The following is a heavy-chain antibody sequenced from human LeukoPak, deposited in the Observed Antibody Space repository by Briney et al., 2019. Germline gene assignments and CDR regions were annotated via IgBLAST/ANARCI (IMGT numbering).Heavy chain of an antibody. CDR2: INAGNGNT. CDR3: ARGLNEIEAGYCSGGSCSTLGY. J-gene: IGHJ4*02. Sequence: ASVKVSCKASGYTFTSYAMHWVRQAPGQRLEWMGWINAGNGNTKYSQKFQGRVTTTRDTSASTAYMELSSLRSEDTAVYYCARGLNEIEAGYCSGGSCSTLGYWGQGTLVTVSS. D-gene: IGHD2-15*01. V-gene: IGHV1-3*01. CDR1: GYTFTSYA.